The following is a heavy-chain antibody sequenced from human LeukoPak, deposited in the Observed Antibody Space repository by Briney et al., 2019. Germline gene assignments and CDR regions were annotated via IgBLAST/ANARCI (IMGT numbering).Heavy chain of an antibody. V-gene: IGHV3-7*01. CDR3: ARDRWFGQADV. CDR2: IKQDGGEK. J-gene: IGHJ6*04. Sequence: GGSLTLSCAASGFTFSGYWMSWLRQAPGKGLEWVANIKQDGGEKYYVDSVKGRFTISRDNAKNSLYLQMNSLRAEDTAVYYCARDRWFGQADVWGKGTTVTVSS. D-gene: IGHD3-10*01. CDR1: GFTFSGYW.